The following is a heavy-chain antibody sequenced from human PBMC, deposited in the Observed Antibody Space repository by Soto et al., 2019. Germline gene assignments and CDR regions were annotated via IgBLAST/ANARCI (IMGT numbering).Heavy chain of an antibody. CDR1: GFTFSDYY. CDR2: ISSSGTTI. J-gene: IGHJ6*02. D-gene: IGHD2-21*01. CDR3: ARGHSIFYGMDV. V-gene: IGHV3-11*01. Sequence: QVQLVESGGGLVKPGGSLRLSCAASGFTFSDYYMNWIRQAPGKGLEWVSYISSSGTTIYYADSVKGRFTISRDNAKNSLFLQMTSLRAADTALYYCARGHSIFYGMDVWGQGTTVTVSS.